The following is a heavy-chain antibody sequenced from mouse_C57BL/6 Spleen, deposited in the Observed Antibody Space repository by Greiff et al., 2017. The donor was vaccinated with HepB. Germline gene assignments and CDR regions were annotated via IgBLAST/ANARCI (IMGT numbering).Heavy chain of an antibody. J-gene: IGHJ2*01. V-gene: IGHV5-4*03. D-gene: IGHD2-3*01. CDR1: GFTFSSYA. CDR2: ISDGGSYT. Sequence: DVMLVESGGGLVKPGGSLKLSCAASGFTFSSYAMSWVRQTPEKRLEWVATISDGGSYTYYPDNVKGRFTISRDNAKNNLYLQMSHLKSEDTAMYYCARSYDGYFLDYWGQGTTLTVSS. CDR3: ARSYDGYFLDY.